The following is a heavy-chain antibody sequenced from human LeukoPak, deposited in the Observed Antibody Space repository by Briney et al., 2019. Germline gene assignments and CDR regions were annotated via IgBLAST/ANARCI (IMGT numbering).Heavy chain of an antibody. CDR2: IYHSGST. D-gene: IGHD1-26*01. CDR3: ARVWGGSYFDY. J-gene: IGHJ4*02. V-gene: IGHV4-30-2*01. CDR1: GGSISSGGYS. Sequence: PSQTLSLTCTVSGGSISSGGYSWSWIRQPPGKGLEWIGYIYHSGSTYYNPSLKSRVTISVDRSKNQFSLKLSSVTAADTAVFYCARVWGGSYFDYWGQGTWSPSPQ.